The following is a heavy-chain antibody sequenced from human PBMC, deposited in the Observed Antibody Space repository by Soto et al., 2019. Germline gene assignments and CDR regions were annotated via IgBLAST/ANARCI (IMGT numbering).Heavy chain of an antibody. D-gene: IGHD3-16*01. J-gene: IGHJ4*02. V-gene: IGHV4-39*01. CDR2: LYYNVGT. Sequence: SWTXSLSCTVCVSSIISSGYYLCWIRQPPGRGLEWIGSLYYNVGTYYNPSLKSLFTISADTSANQFSLLVKSVTAADTAIYYCARITSRHWVEYSGPGALVT. CDR3: ARITSRHWVEY. CDR1: VSSIISSGYY.